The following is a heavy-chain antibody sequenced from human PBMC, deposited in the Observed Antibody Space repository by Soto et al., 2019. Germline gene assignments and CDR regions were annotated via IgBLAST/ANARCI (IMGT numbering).Heavy chain of an antibody. CDR1: GFTFSSYN. Sequence: PGGSLRLSCAASGFTFSSYNMNWVRQAPGKGLEWVSYIDGSSNTIYYADSVKGRFTISRDNAKHSLYLQMNSLRAEDTAVYYCARKSYSSSWYGGDAFDIWGQGTMVTVSS. D-gene: IGHD6-13*01. CDR3: ARKSYSSSWYGGDAFDI. J-gene: IGHJ3*02. V-gene: IGHV3-48*01. CDR2: IDGSSNTI.